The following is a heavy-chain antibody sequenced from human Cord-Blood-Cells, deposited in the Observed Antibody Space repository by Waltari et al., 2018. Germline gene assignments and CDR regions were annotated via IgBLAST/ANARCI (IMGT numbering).Heavy chain of an antibody. CDR2: IIPILGIA. Sequence: QVQLVQSGAEVKKPGSSVKVSCKASGGTFSSSPIDWVRQAPGQGLEWMGGIIPILGIANYAQKFQGRVTITADESTSTAYMELSSLRSEDTAVYYCAREGPNYYDSRGYGGGFDYWGQGTLVTVSS. D-gene: IGHD3-22*01. CDR3: AREGPNYYDSRGYGGGFDY. V-gene: IGHV1-69*04. CDR1: GGTFSSSP. J-gene: IGHJ4*02.